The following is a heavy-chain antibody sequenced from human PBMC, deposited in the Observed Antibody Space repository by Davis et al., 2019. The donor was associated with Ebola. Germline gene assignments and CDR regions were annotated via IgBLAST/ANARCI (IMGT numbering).Heavy chain of an antibody. D-gene: IGHD5-18*01. CDR1: GGSISSYY. CDR2: IYYSGST. CDR3: ARGHTYGSMVYGMDV. Sequence: SETLSLTCTVSGGSISSYYWSWIRQPPGKGLEWIGYIYYSGSTNYNPSLKSRVTISADTSKNQFSLKLSSVTAADTAVFYCARGHTYGSMVYGMDVWGQGTTVTVSS. J-gene: IGHJ6*02. V-gene: IGHV4-59*08.